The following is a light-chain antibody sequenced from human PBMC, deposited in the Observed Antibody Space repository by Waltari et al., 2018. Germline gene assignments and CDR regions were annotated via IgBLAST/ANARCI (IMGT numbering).Light chain of an antibody. Sequence: QSALTQPASVSGSPGQSITISCTGTSSAVGGYNYVPWYQQHPGKAPKLMIYEVSNRPSGVSNRFSGSKSGNTASLTISGLQAEDEADYYCSSYTSSSTLEVGGGTKLTVL. CDR2: EVS. J-gene: IGLJ2*01. CDR1: SSAVGGYNY. CDR3: SSYTSSSTLE. V-gene: IGLV2-14*01.